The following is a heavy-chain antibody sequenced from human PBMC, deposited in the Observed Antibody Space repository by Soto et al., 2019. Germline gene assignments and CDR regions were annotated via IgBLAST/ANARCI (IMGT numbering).Heavy chain of an antibody. CDR1: GESFSGYY. CDR2: INHSGST. J-gene: IGHJ4*02. CDR3: AGGGDWVRN. Sequence: QVQLQQWGAGLLKPSETLSLTCAVYGESFSGYYWSWIRQPPGKGLEWIGEINHSGSTNYNPSLKGRVTIAIDTSKNQFSLKLSSVTAADTAIYYWAGGGDWVRNWGQGTLVTVSS. V-gene: IGHV4-34*01. D-gene: IGHD2-21*02.